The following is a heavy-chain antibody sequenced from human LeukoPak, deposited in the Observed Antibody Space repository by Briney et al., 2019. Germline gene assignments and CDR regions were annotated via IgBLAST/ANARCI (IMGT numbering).Heavy chain of an antibody. CDR1: GYTFTGYY. V-gene: IGHV1-46*01. D-gene: IGHD3-22*01. CDR3: ARDGLEGYYYDSSGSAGLDP. CDR2: INPSGGST. J-gene: IGHJ5*02. Sequence: ASVKVSCKATGYTFTGYYMPWVRQAPGLGLEWMGIINPSGGSTSNAQKFQGRVTMTRDMSTSTVYMELSSLRSEDTAVYYCARDGLEGYYYDSSGSAGLDPWGQGTLVTVSS.